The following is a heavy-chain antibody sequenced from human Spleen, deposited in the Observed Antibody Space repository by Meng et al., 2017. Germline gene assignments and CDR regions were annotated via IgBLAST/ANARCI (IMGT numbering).Heavy chain of an antibody. D-gene: IGHD4-11*01. Sequence: EVQLLESGGGLIQPGGSLRLWVRQAPGKGLEWVSPISSSGGSPFFADSVKGPFTISRDNSKDTLFLQMNGLRAEDTAVYYCVPRTTYFDSWGLGTLVTVSS. J-gene: IGHJ4*02. CDR2: ISSSGGSP. CDR3: VPRTTYFDS. V-gene: IGHV3-23*01.